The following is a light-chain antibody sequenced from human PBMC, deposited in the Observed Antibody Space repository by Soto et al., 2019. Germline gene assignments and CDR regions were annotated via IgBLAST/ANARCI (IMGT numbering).Light chain of an antibody. J-gene: IGKJ4*01. CDR2: DAS. V-gene: IGKV3-11*01. CDR1: QSVSNS. CDR3: QQRSNTLT. Sequence: EVVLTQSPATLSLSPGERATLSCWASQSVSNSLAWYQQKPGQAPRLLIYDASNRATAIPARFSGSGSGTDFTLTISSLEPEDFAVYYCQQRSNTLTFAGGTRVEIK.